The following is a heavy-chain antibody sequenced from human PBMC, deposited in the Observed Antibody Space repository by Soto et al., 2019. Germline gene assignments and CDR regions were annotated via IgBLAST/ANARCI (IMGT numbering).Heavy chain of an antibody. CDR1: GFTFGDYA. D-gene: IGHD2-15*01. CDR2: IRSKAYGGTT. Sequence: GESLKISCTASGFTFGDYAMSWVRQAPGKGLEWVGFIRSKAYGGTTEYAASVKGRFTISRDDSKSIAYLQMNSLKTEDTAVYYCTRDHIVVVVAATYYYGMDVWGQGTTVTVSS. V-gene: IGHV3-49*04. J-gene: IGHJ6*02. CDR3: TRDHIVVVVAATYYYGMDV.